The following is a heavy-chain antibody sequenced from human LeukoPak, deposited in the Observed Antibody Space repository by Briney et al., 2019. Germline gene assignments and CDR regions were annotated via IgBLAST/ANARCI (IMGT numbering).Heavy chain of an antibody. CDR1: GFTFSSYW. CDR3: ARMGYCTSTSCPPLTRMDV. J-gene: IGHJ6*02. D-gene: IGHD2-2*01. CDR2: IKQDGSEE. Sequence: PGGSLRLSCAASGFTFSSYWMSWVRQAPGKGLEWVANIKQDGSEEYYVDSVKGRFTISRDNAKNSLYLQMTSLRADDTAVYYCARMGYCTSTSCPPLTRMDVWGQGTTVTVSS. V-gene: IGHV3-7*01.